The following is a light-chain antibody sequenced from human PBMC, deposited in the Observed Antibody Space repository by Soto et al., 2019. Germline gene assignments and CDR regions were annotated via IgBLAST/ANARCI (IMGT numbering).Light chain of an antibody. CDR3: EQYGSSPRT. CDR1: QSVSSNY. J-gene: IGKJ1*01. V-gene: IGKV3-20*01. CDR2: GVS. Sequence: EIVLTQSPGTLSLSPGARATLSCRASQSVSSNYFAWYQQKPGQAPRLLIYGVSSRATGIPDRFSGSGSGTDFTLTISRLEPEDFAVYYCEQYGSSPRTFGQGTKVEIK.